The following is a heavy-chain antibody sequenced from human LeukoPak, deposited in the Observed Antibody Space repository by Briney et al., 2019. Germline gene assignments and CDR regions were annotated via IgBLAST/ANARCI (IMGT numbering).Heavy chain of an antibody. Sequence: ASVKVSCKASRYTFTSYAISWVRQAPGQGLEWMGWISAYNGNTNYAQKLQGRVTMTTDTSTSTAYMELRSLRSDDTAVYYCARGRRYSYGPTDDWFDPWGQGTLVTVSS. V-gene: IGHV1-18*01. J-gene: IGHJ5*02. CDR2: ISAYNGNT. CDR3: ARGRRYSYGPTDDWFDP. D-gene: IGHD5-18*01. CDR1: RYTFTSYA.